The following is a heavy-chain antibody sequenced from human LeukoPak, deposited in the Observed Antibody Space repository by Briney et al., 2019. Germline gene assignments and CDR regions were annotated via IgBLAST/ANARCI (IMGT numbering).Heavy chain of an antibody. CDR3: ARARGGVGSYYYYGMDV. CDR2: IDHSGIT. V-gene: IGHV4-34*01. D-gene: IGHD3-3*01. J-gene: IGHJ6*02. CDR1: VGSFSGYH. Sequence: PSETLSLTCAVYVGSFSGYHYNWIRQPPGMGLEWIGEIDHSGITKYNPSLKSRVTISVVTSKNQFSQRLSSVTVADTAVYYCARARGGVGSYYYYGMDVWGQGTTVTVSS.